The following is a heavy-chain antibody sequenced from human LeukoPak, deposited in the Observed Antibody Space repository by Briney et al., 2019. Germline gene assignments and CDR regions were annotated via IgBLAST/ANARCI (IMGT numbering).Heavy chain of an antibody. V-gene: IGHV3-23*01. CDR3: AKGVGSSSWYNFDC. Sequence: GGSLRLSCAASGFTFSSYAMSWVRQAPGKGLEWVSAISGSGGSTYYADSVKGRFTISRDNSENTLYLQMDSRRAEDTAVYYCAKGVGSSSWYNFDCWGQGTLVTVSS. J-gene: IGHJ5*01. CDR2: ISGSGGST. CDR1: GFTFSSYA. D-gene: IGHD6-13*01.